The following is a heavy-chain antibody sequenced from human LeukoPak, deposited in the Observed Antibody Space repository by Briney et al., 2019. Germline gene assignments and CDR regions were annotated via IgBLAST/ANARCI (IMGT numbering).Heavy chain of an antibody. J-gene: IGHJ3*02. CDR1: GFTFSSYG. D-gene: IGHD3-3*01. Sequence: PGGSLRLSCAASGFTFSSYGMHWVRQAPGKGLEWVAVISYDGSNKYYADSVKGRFTISRDNSKNTLYLQMNSLRAEDTAVYYCAKKEDFWSGYYLSPAAFDIWGQGTMVTVSS. CDR3: AKKEDFWSGYYLSPAAFDI. CDR2: ISYDGSNK. V-gene: IGHV3-30*18.